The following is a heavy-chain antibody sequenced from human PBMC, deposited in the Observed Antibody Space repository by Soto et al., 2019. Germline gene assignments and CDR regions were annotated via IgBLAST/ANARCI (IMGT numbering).Heavy chain of an antibody. V-gene: IGHV1-69*01. CDR1: GGTFSSYA. Sequence: QVQLVQSGAEVKKPGSSVKVSCKASGGTFSSYAISWVRQAPGQGLEWMGGIIPIFGTANYAQKFQGRVTITADDSMSSAYRELSSLRSEDTAVYYCARLGGDYYDSSGSYFSDNWFDPWGQGTLVTVSS. CDR2: IIPIFGTA. CDR3: ARLGGDYYDSSGSYFSDNWFDP. D-gene: IGHD3-22*01. J-gene: IGHJ5*02.